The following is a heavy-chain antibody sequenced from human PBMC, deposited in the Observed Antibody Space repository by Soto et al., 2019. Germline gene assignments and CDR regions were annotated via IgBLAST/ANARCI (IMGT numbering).Heavy chain of an antibody. J-gene: IGHJ5*02. CDR2: IYHSGST. CDR1: GGSISSGGYS. V-gene: IGHV4-30-2*01. Sequence: SETLSLTCAVSGGSISSGGYSWSWILQPPGKGLEWIGYIYHSGSTYYNPSLKSRVTISVDRSKNQFSLKLSSVTAADTAVYYCARVGGYCTNGVCYTWWFEPSGQGTMVTVSS. CDR3: ARVGGYCTNGVCYTWWFEP. D-gene: IGHD2-8*01.